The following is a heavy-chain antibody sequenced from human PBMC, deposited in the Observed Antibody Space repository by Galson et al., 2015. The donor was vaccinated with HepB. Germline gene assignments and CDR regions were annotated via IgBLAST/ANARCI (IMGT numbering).Heavy chain of an antibody. CDR1: GFTFSSYA. CDR3: ARGIVVVREAFDY. CDR2: ISGSSGDT. Sequence: SLRLSCAASGFTFSSYAMTWVRQAPGKGLEWVSAISGSSGDTYYTDSVKGRLTISRDNSKNILYLQMNTLRAEDTAVYYCARGIVVVREAFDYWGQGTLVTVSS. V-gene: IGHV3-23*01. D-gene: IGHD3-22*01. J-gene: IGHJ4*02.